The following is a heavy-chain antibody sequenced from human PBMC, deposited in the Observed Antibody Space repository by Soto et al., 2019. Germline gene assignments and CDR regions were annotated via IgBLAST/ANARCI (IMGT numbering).Heavy chain of an antibody. CDR1: GGSISGCGYS. D-gene: IGHD3-9*01. CDR2: IYHSGST. Sequence: PAETLALTCAVSGGSISGCGYSWSWIRQPPVKVLEWIGYIYHSGSTYYNPSLKSRVTISVDRSKNQFSLKLSSVTAAETAVYYFARARRFDWLLYGLGAFDIWGQGTMVTVSS. V-gene: IGHV4-30-2*01. J-gene: IGHJ3*02. CDR3: ARARRFDWLLYGLGAFDI.